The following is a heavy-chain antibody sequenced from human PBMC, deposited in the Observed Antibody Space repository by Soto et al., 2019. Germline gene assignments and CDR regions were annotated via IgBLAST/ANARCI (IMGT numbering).Heavy chain of an antibody. CDR3: ARGGSDYYFDY. CDR1: GFTFSSYA. J-gene: IGHJ4*02. Sequence: GGSLRLSCAASGFTFSSYAMHWVRQAPGKGLEYVSTISRNGGSTYYANSVKGRFTISRDNSKNTLYLQMGSLRAEDMAVYYCARGGSDYYFDYWGQGT. D-gene: IGHD2-21*02. CDR2: ISRNGGST. V-gene: IGHV3-64*01.